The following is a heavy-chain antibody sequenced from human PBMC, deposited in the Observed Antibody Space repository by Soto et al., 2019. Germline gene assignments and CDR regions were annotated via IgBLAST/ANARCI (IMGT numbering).Heavy chain of an antibody. Sequence: SETLSLTCAVYGGSFSGYYWSWIRQPPGKGLEWIGEINHSGSTNYNPSLKSRVTISVDTSKNQFSLKLSSVTAADTAVYYCARFWDTGYYFDYWGQGTLVTVSS. CDR1: GGSFSGYY. J-gene: IGHJ4*02. CDR3: ARFWDTGYYFDY. V-gene: IGHV4-34*01. CDR2: INHSGST. D-gene: IGHD5-18*01.